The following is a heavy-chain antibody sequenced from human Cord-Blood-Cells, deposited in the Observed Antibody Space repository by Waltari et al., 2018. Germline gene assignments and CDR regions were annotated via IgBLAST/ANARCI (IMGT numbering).Heavy chain of an antibody. D-gene: IGHD6-13*01. CDR3: ARHAVAAAAYDY. V-gene: IGHV3-33*01. CDR1: GFTFSSYG. CDR2: IWFDGSNK. J-gene: IGHJ4*02. Sequence: QVQLVESGGGVVQPGRSLRLSCAASGFTFSSYGMHWVRQAPGKGLEWVAVIWFDGSNKYYADSVKGRFTISRDNYKNTLYLQMNSLRAEDTAVYYCARHAVAAAAYDYWGQGTLVTVSS.